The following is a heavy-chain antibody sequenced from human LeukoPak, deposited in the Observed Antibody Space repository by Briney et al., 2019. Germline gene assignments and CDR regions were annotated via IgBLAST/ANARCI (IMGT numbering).Heavy chain of an antibody. CDR3: AKDHQYDIVVVVAATALDY. CDR1: GFTFSSYA. V-gene: IGHV3-23*01. J-gene: IGHJ4*02. D-gene: IGHD2-15*01. CDR2: ISGSGGST. Sequence: GGSLRLSCAASGFTFSSYAMSWVRQAPGKGLGWVSAISGSGGSTYYADSVKGRFTISRDNSKNTLYLQMNSLRAEDTAVYYCAKDHQYDIVVVVAATALDYWGQGTLVTVSS.